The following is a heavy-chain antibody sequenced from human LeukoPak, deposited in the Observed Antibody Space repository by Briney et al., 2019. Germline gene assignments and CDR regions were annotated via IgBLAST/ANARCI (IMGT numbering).Heavy chain of an antibody. J-gene: IGHJ4*02. D-gene: IGHD3-10*01. CDR3: ARVSMVRGAPDYYFDY. CDR1: GGSISNYY. V-gene: IGHV4-4*07. CDR2: IYTSGST. Sequence: SETLSLTCTVSGGSISNYYWSWVRQPAGKGPEWIGRIYTSGSTNYNPSLKSRVTMSVDTSKNQFSLKLSSVTAADTAVYYCARVSMVRGAPDYYFDYWGQGTLVTVSS.